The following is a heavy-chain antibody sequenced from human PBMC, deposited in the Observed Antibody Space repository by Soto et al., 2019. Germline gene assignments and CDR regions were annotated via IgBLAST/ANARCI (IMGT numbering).Heavy chain of an antibody. V-gene: IGHV4-34*01. CDR1: GGSISSGGYY. J-gene: IGHJ4*02. D-gene: IGHD3-22*01. Sequence: PSETLSLACPVSGGSISSGGYYWSWIRQPPGKGLEWIGEINHSGSTNSNPSLKSRVTISADTSKNQFSLKLSSVTAADTAVYYCAGDLDYYDSSGQGGNWGQGTLVTVSS. CDR3: AGDLDYYDSSGQGGN. CDR2: INHSGST.